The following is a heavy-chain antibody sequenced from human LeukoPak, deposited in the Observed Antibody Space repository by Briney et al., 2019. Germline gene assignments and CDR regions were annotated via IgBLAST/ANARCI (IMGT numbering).Heavy chain of an antibody. V-gene: IGHV4-39*01. CDR1: GGSISSSSYY. CDR2: IYYSGST. J-gene: IGHJ5*02. CDR3: ARTSENWFGP. Sequence: SSETLSLTCTVSGGSISSSSYYWGWIRQPPGKGLEWIGSIYYSGSTYYNPSLKSRVTISVDTSKNQFSLKLSSVTAADTAVYYCARTSENWFGPWGQGTLVTVSS. D-gene: IGHD1-26*01.